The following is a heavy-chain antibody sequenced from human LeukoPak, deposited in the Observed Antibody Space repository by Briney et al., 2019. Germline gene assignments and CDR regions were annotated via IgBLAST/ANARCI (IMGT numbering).Heavy chain of an antibody. V-gene: IGHV1-8*01. CDR2: INPTVGNT. J-gene: IGHJ4*02. CDR1: GYTFTNYD. Sequence: ASVKVSCKASGYTFTNYDITWVRQAPGQGLEWMGRINPTVGNTGYAQRFQGRVTMTRDTSTSTVYMELSSLRSEDTAVYYCATYSSSWYQNWGQGTLVTVSS. CDR3: ATYSSSWYQN. D-gene: IGHD6-13*01.